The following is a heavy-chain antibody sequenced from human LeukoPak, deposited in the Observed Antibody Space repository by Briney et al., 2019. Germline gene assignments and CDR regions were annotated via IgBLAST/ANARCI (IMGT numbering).Heavy chain of an antibody. V-gene: IGHV2-5*02. CDR3: ARIVATIQRGADYFDY. Sequence: SGPTLVNPTQTLTLTCTFSGFSLSTSGVGVGWIRQPPGKALEWLTLIFWDDDKRYSPSLKSRLTITKDTSKNQVVLTMTNMDPVDTAAYYCARIVATIQRGADYFDYWGQGTLVTVSS. CDR2: IFWDDDK. CDR1: GFSLSTSGVG. D-gene: IGHD5-12*01. J-gene: IGHJ4*02.